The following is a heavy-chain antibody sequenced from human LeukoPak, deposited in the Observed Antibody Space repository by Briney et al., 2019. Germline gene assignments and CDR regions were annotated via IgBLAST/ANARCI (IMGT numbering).Heavy chain of an antibody. CDR1: GGTFSSYA. J-gene: IGHJ3*02. D-gene: IGHD2-15*01. CDR2: IIPIFGTA. V-gene: IGHV1-69*13. Sequence: SVKVSCKASGGTFSSYAISWVRQAPGQGLEWMGGIIPIFGTANYAQKFQGRVTITADESTSTAYMELSSLRSEDTAVYYCARDTGKRGGSWYHDAFDIWGQGKMVTVSS. CDR3: ARDTGKRGGSWYHDAFDI.